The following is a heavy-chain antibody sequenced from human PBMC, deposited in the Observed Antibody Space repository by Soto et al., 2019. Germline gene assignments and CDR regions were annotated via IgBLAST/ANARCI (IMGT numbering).Heavy chain of an antibody. CDR2: IYYSGST. Sequence: TLSLTCTVSGGSISSGGYYWSWIRQHPGKGLEWIGYIYYSGSTYYNPSLKSRVTISVDTSKNQFSLKLSSVTAADTAVYYCARVWVVVVPAASNAGNWFDPWGQGTLVTVSS. V-gene: IGHV4-31*03. D-gene: IGHD2-2*01. CDR3: ARVWVVVVPAASNAGNWFDP. J-gene: IGHJ5*02. CDR1: GGSISSGGYY.